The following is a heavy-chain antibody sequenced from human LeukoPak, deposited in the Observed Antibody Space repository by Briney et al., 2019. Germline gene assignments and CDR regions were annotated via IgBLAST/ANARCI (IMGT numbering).Heavy chain of an antibody. V-gene: IGHV1-2*02. CDR1: GYTFTGYY. D-gene: IGHD6-6*01. J-gene: IGHJ6*03. CDR2: INPNSGGT. CDR3: ARVGAGIAARYYYYYMDV. Sequence: ASVKVSCKASGYTFTGYYMHWVRQAPGQGLEWVGWINPNSGGTNYAQKFQGRVTITADKSTSTAYMELSSLRSEDTAVYYCARVGAGIAARYYYYYMDVWGKGTTVTVSS.